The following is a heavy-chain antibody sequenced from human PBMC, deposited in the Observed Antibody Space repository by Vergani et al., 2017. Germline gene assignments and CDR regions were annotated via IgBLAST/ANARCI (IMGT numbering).Heavy chain of an antibody. CDR3: ARHRKSAVAGKGYFDY. CDR2: IYPGDSDT. J-gene: IGHJ4*02. D-gene: IGHD6-19*01. V-gene: IGHV5-51*01. Sequence: EVQLVQSGAEVKKPGESLKISCKGSGYRFTSYWIGWVRQMPGKGLEWMGIIYPGDSDTRYSPSFQGQVTISADKSISTAYLHWSSLKASDTAMYYCARHRKSAVAGKGYFDYWGQGTLVTVSS. CDR1: GYRFTSYW.